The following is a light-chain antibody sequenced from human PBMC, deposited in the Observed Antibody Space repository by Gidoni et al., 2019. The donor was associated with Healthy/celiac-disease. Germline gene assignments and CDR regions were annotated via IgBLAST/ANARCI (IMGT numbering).Light chain of an antibody. CDR3: QQYNNWPSWT. CDR1: QSVSSN. CDR2: GAS. J-gene: IGKJ1*01. Sequence: EIVMPQSPATLSVSPGERATLSCRASQSVSSNLAWYQQKPGQAPRLLIYGASTRATGIPARFSGSWSGTEFTLTISSLQSEDFAVYYCQQYNNWPSWTFGQGTKVEIK. V-gene: IGKV3-15*01.